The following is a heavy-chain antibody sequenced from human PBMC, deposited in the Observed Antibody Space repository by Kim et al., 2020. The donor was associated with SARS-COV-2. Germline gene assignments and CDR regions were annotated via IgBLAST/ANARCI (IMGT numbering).Heavy chain of an antibody. CDR3: ARAGKNGYRPDF. J-gene: IGHJ4*02. Sequence: GGSLRLSCAGSGFSLSDHYMDWVRQAPGKGLEWFGSSRNKANSYTTEYGASVKGRFTISRDDSGNSLYLQMNTLKTEDTAVYYCARAGKNGYRPDFWGPGTLVTVSS. D-gene: IGHD5-18*01. CDR1: GFSLSDHY. V-gene: IGHV3-72*01. CDR2: SRNKANSYTT.